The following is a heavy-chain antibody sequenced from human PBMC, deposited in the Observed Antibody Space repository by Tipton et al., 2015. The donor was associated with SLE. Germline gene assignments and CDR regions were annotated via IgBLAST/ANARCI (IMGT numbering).Heavy chain of an antibody. J-gene: IGHJ4*02. V-gene: IGHV4-59*01. D-gene: IGHD3-22*01. CDR3: ARVGSSGYLFDY. CDR1: GGSISSYY. Sequence: TLSLTCTVSGGSISSYYWSWIRQPPGKGLEWIGYIYYSGNTNYNPSLKSRVTISVDTSKNQFSLKLSSVTAADTAVYYCARVGSSGYLFDYWGQGTLVTVSS. CDR2: IYYSGNT.